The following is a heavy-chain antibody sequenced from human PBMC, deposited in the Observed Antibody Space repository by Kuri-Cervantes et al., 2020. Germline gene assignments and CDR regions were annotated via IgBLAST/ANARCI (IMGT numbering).Heavy chain of an antibody. CDR3: AVLEGYYYYYMDV. Sequence: SETLSLTCTVSGGSVSSGSYYWSWIRQPPGKGLEWVGYISYTGSTNYNPSLKSRVTISVDTSKNQFSLKLSSVTAADTAVYYCAVLEGYYYYYMDVWGKGTTVTVSS. D-gene: IGHD1-1*01. CDR2: ISYTGST. CDR1: GGSVSSGSYY. J-gene: IGHJ6*03. V-gene: IGHV4-61*01.